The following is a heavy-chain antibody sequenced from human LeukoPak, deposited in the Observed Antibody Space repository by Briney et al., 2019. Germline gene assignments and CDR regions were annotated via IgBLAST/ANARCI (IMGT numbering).Heavy chain of an antibody. CDR2: ISSGGTTI. D-gene: IGHD4-23*01. CDR3: ARGYAGTLFY. Sequence: PGGSLRLSCAASGFSFSSYEMNWVRQAPGKGLEWVSYISSGGTTIYSADSVKGRFTVSRDNAKNSLYLQMNSLRVEDTGVYYCARGYAGTLFYWGQGTPVTVSS. CDR1: GFSFSSYE. J-gene: IGHJ4*02. V-gene: IGHV3-48*03.